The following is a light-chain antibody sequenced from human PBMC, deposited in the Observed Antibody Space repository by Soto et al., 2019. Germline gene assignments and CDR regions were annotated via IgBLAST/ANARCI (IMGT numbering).Light chain of an antibody. CDR3: HQHRNWPLT. Sequence: EIVLTQSPDTLSLSPGERATLSCRASQSVGTSLAWYQQKPGQAPSLLISDVSNRASGIPARFSGSGSRTDFTLTISSLEPDDFAVYYCHQHRNWPLTFGGGTKVEIK. CDR2: DVS. V-gene: IGKV3-11*01. J-gene: IGKJ4*01. CDR1: QSVGTS.